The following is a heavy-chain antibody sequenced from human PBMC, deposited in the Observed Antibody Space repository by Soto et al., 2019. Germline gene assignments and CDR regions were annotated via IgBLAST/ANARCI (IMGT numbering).Heavy chain of an antibody. CDR1: GFTVSNNY. J-gene: IGHJ4*02. D-gene: IGHD3-10*01. CDR3: GGPPGGGGY. CDR2: IYSGGYT. Sequence: EVQLVESGGGLIQPGGSLRLSCAVSGFTVSNNYMSWVRQAPGKGLEGVSVIYSGGYTAYGDSVKGRFTISRDNSKNTLFLQRKTPGAAATAVFFWGGPPGGGGYWGQGTLVTVSS. V-gene: IGHV3-53*01.